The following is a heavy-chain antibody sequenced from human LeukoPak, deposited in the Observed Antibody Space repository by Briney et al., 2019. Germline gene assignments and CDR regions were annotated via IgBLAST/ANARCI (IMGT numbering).Heavy chain of an antibody. V-gene: IGHV1-2*02. CDR3: ARDRGGSYAGGFDY. CDR2: INPNSGGT. D-gene: IGHD1-26*01. J-gene: IGHJ4*02. Sequence: GASVKVSCKASGYTFTGYYMHWVRQAPGQGLEWMGWINPNSGGTNYAQKFQGRVTMTRDTSISTAYMELRSLRSDDTAVYYCARDRGGSYAGGFDYWGQGTLVTVSS. CDR1: GYTFTGYY.